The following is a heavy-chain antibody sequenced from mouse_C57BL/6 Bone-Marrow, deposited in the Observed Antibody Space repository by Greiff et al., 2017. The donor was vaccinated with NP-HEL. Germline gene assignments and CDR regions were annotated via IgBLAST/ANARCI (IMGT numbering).Heavy chain of an antibody. J-gene: IGHJ2*01. CDR2: IYPGSGST. CDR1: GYTFTSYW. D-gene: IGHD4-1*01. Sequence: QVQLQQSGAELVKPGASVKMSCKASGYTFTSYWITWVKQRPGQGLEWIGDIYPGSGSTNYNEKFKSKATLTVDTSSSTAYMQLSSLTSEDSAVYYCARGNFGGPGTADYWGQGTTLTVSS. V-gene: IGHV1-55*01. CDR3: ARGNFGGPGTADY.